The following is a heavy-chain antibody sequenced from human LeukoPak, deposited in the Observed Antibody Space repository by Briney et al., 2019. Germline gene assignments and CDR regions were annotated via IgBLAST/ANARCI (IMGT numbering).Heavy chain of an antibody. D-gene: IGHD5-12*01. V-gene: IGHV3-48*01. CDR2: ISSSSSII. J-gene: IGHJ4*02. Sequence: RAGGSLRLSCAASGFTFSSYSMNWVRQAPGKGLEWVSYISSSSSIIYYADSVKGRFTISRDNAKNSLYLQMNSLRAEDTAVYYCARDSGYDLFSDDYWGQGTLVTVSS. CDR3: ARDSGYDLFSDDY. CDR1: GFTFSSYS.